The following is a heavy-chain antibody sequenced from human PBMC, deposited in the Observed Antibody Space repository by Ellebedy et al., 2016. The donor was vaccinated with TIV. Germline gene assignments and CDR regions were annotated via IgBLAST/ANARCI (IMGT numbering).Heavy chain of an antibody. CDR2: ISGSGDGT. D-gene: IGHD6-19*01. J-gene: IGHJ4*02. CDR3: AKEVGVHGTPYFDF. CDR1: GFSFSNYA. V-gene: IGHV3-23*01. Sequence: GESLKISCAASGFSFSNYAMSWVRQAPGKGLEWVSGISGSGDGTYYADSVKGRFTISRDNSKNTVFLQMNNLRVEDTAIYYRAKEVGVHGTPYFDFWGQGTLVTVSS.